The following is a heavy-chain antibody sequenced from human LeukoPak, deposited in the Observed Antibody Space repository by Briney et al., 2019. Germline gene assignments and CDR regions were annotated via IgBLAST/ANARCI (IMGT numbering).Heavy chain of an antibody. Sequence: GGSLRLSCAPYGFSLGGYWMGWVRKAPGKGLEWVARLHADGNEKFFVPSVKGRFTVSRDNAKNSLYLQMNSLRVEDTAVYYCARGGYSFDYLGQGTLVTVSS. CDR3: ARGGYSFDY. CDR1: GFSLGGYW. V-gene: IGHV3-7*01. CDR2: LHADGNEK. D-gene: IGHD5-12*01. J-gene: IGHJ4*02.